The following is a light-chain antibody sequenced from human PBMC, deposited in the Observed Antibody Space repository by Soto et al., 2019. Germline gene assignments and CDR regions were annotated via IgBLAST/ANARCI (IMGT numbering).Light chain of an antibody. CDR3: QQHNQWPIT. V-gene: IGKV3-11*01. J-gene: IGKJ5*01. CDR2: YIS. Sequence: EVMLTQSPATRSLSPGERATLSCRASQSLGSYLAWYQQKPGQAPRLLIYYISTRATGIPARFSGSGSGTEFTLTINSLQSEDSAVYYCQQHNQWPITFGQGTRLEIK. CDR1: QSLGSY.